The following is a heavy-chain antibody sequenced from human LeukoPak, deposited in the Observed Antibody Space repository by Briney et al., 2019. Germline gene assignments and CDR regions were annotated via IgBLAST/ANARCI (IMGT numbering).Heavy chain of an antibody. D-gene: IGHD3-10*01. CDR2: FDPEDGET. J-gene: IGHJ4*02. Sequence: ASVKVSCKVSGYTLTELSMHWVRQAPGKGLEWMGGFDPEDGETIHAQKFQGRVTMTEDTSTDTAYMELSSLRSEDTAVYYCATGVAHPEDYYGSGIDVDYWGQGTLVTVSS. V-gene: IGHV1-24*01. CDR1: GYTLTELS. CDR3: ATGVAHPEDYYGSGIDVDY.